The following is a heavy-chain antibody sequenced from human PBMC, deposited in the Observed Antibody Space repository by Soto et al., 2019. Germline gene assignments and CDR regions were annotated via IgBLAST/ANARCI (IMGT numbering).Heavy chain of an antibody. J-gene: IGHJ4*02. CDR3: ARGPGGPDGPGDY. V-gene: IGHV1-3*01. Sequence: QVQLVQSGAEVKKPGASVKVSCKASGYTFTSYAMHWVRKAPGQRLEWMGWINAGNGNTKYSQKFQGRVTITRATSASTAYMELSSLRSEDTAMYYCARGPGGPDGPGDYWGQGTLVTVSS. CDR1: GYTFTSYA. CDR2: INAGNGNT. D-gene: IGHD2-15*01.